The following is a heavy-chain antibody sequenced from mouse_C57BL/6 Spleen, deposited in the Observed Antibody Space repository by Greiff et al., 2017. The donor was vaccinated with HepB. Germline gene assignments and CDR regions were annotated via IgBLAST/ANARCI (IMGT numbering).Heavy chain of an antibody. CDR3: ARARSGYLSYYFDY. J-gene: IGHJ2*01. D-gene: IGHD3-2*02. V-gene: IGHV3-6*01. CDR2: ISYDGSN. CDR1: GYSITSGYY. Sequence: EVQLQQSGPGLVKPSQSLSLTCSVTGYSITSGYYWNWIRQFPGNKLEWMGYISYDGSNNYNPSLKNRISITRDTSKNQFFLKLNSVTTEDTATYYCARARSGYLSYYFDYWGQGTTLTVSS.